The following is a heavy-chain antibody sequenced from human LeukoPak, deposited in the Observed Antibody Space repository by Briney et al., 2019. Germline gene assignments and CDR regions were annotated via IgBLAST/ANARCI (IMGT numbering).Heavy chain of an antibody. D-gene: IGHD3-10*01. CDR2: INHDAST. J-gene: IGHJ3*02. CDR1: GGSLSGYY. V-gene: IGHV4-34*01. Sequence: SETLSLTCGVYGGSLSGYYWSWVRQPPGKGLEWIGEINHDASTSHNPSLKSRLTLSVDTSKNQFSLKMTSVTAADTAVFYCARHKTGARGFDIWGQGTMVTVSS. CDR3: ARHKTGARGFDI.